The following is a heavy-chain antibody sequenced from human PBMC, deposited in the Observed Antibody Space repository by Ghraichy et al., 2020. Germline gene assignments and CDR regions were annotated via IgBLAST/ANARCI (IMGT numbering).Heavy chain of an antibody. V-gene: IGHV4-4*02. CDR1: GGSISSNNW. J-gene: IGHJ6*02. CDR3: ARQGYSSGWTHGMDV. CDR2: IYHSGST. D-gene: IGHD6-19*01. Sequence: SETLSLTCAVSGGSISSNNWWSWVRQPPGKGLEWIGEIYHSGSTNYNPSLKSRVTFSVDKSKNQLSLKLRSVTAADTAVYFCARQGYSSGWTHGMDVWGQGTTVTVSS.